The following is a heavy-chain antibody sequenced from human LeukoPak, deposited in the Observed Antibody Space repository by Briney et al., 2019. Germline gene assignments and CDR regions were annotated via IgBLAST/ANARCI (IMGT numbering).Heavy chain of an antibody. J-gene: IGHJ5*02. V-gene: IGHV1-18*01. CDR2: ISVYNGNT. CDR3: ARLRNSSSWYSDWFDP. D-gene: IGHD6-13*01. CDR1: GYTFTSYA. Sequence: ASVKVSCKASGYTFTSYAISWVRQAPGQGLEWMGWISVYNGNTNYAQKLQGRVTMTTDTSTSTAYMELRSLRSDDTAVYYCARLRNSSSWYSDWFDPWGQGTLVTVSS.